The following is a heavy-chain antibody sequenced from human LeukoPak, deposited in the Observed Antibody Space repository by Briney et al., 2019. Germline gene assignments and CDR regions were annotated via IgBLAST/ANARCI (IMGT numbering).Heavy chain of an antibody. V-gene: IGHV3-74*01. CDR3: ARGVASSSWYDYNWFDP. CDR1: GFTFSDYW. Sequence: GGSLRLSCAAYGFTFSDYWMHWVRQAPGEGLVWVSRINTDGTTTTYADSVKGRFTISRANVKNSLYLQMNSLRAEDTAVYYCARGVASSSWYDYNWFDPWGQGTLVTVSS. CDR2: INTDGTTT. D-gene: IGHD6-13*01. J-gene: IGHJ5*02.